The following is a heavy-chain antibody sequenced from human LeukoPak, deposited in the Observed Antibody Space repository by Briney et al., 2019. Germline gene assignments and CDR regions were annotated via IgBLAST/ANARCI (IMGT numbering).Heavy chain of an antibody. Sequence: GASVKVSCKASGGTFSSYAISWVRQAPGQGLEWMGGIIPIFGTANYAQKFQGRVTITADESTSTAYMELSSLRSEDTAVYYCAKIAARGSQNYYYYYMDVWGKGTTVTVSS. CDR1: GGTFSSYA. J-gene: IGHJ6*03. D-gene: IGHD6-25*01. CDR3: AKIAARGSQNYYYYYMDV. V-gene: IGHV1-69*13. CDR2: IIPIFGTA.